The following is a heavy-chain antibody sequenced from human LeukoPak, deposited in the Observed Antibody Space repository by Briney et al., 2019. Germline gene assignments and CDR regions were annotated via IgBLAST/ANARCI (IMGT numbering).Heavy chain of an antibody. CDR2: INPNSGGT. J-gene: IGHJ4*02. D-gene: IGHD2-2*01. CDR1: GYTFTGYY. V-gene: IGHV1-2*02. CDR3: ARGKKYQLLDFDY. Sequence: ASVKVSCKASGYTFTGYYMHWVRQAPGQGLEWMGWINPNSGGTNYAQKFQGRVTNTRDTSISTAYMELSRLRSDDTAVYYCARGKKYQLLDFDYWGQGTLVTVSS.